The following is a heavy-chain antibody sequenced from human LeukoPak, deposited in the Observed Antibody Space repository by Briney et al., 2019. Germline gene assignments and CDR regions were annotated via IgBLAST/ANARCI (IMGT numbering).Heavy chain of an antibody. V-gene: IGHV1-2*02. D-gene: IGHD1-26*01. CDR2: IIPNSGAT. J-gene: IGHJ4*02. CDR3: ARQLGATSRDY. CDR1: GYTFTGCY. Sequence: ASVKVSCKASGYTFTGCYMHWVRQAPGQGLEWMGWIIPNSGATNYAQNFQGRVTMTRDTSISTAYMELNRLTSDDTAVYYCARQLGATSRDYWGQGTLVTVSS.